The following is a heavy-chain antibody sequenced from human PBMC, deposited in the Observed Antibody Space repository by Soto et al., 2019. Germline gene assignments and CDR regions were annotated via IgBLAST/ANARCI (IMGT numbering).Heavy chain of an antibody. J-gene: IGHJ4*02. D-gene: IGHD2-8*02. CDR1: GASITGSSY. CDR3: ARGMTPPGAPAWYYFDS. V-gene: IGHV4-4*07. CDR2: FSLSGTT. Sequence: LSLTCTVSGASITGSSYWSWIRQPAGKGLEWIGRFSLSGTTNYNPSLRSRVTMSADVSKNQFSLRLTSVTAADTALYYCARGMTPPGAPAWYYFDSWGQGTLVTVSS.